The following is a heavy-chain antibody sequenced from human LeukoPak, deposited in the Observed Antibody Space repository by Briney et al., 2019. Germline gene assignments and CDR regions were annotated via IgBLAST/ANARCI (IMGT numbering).Heavy chain of an antibody. CDR1: GYTFTGYY. CDR3: ARDPYDSSGPDY. V-gene: IGHV1-2*06. Sequence: GASVKVSCKASGYTFTGYYMHWVRQAPGQGLEWIGRINPNSGGTNYAQKFQGRVTMTRDTSISTAYMELSRLRSDDTAVYYCARDPYDSSGPDYWGQGTLVTVSS. CDR2: INPNSGGT. D-gene: IGHD3-22*01. J-gene: IGHJ4*02.